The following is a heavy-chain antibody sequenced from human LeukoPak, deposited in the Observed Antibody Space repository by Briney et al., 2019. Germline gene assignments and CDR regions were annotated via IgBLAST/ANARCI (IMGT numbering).Heavy chain of an antibody. CDR1: GGSISSYY. V-gene: IGHV4-59*01. CDR2: IYYSGST. Sequence: KPSETLSLTCTVSGGSISSYYWSWIRQPPGKGLEWIGYIYYSGSTNYNPSLKSRVTVSVDTSKNQFSLKLSSVTAADTAVYYCARGAFGTVTLYYYYYYMDVWGKGTTVTVPS. CDR3: ARGAFGTVTLYYYYYYMDV. D-gene: IGHD3-16*01. J-gene: IGHJ6*03.